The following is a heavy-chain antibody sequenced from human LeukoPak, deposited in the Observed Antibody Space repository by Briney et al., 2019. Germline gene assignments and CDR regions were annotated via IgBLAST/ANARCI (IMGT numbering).Heavy chain of an antibody. CDR1: GFTFGDYA. Sequence: GGSLRLSXTASGFTFGDYAMSWVCQAPGKGLEWVGFIRSKAYGGTTEYAASVKGRFTISRDDSKSIAYLQMNSLKTEDTAVYYCTRDPGRYSRAEFRTYFDYWGPGTLVTVSS. CDR2: IRSKAYGGTT. J-gene: IGHJ4*02. D-gene: IGHD6-13*01. V-gene: IGHV3-49*04. CDR3: TRDPGRYSRAEFRTYFDY.